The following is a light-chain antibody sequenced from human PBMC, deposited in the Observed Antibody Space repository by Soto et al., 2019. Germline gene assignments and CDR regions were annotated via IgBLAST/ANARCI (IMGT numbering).Light chain of an antibody. CDR1: QSVNHN. V-gene: IGKV3-15*01. CDR3: QQYKNWPL. CDR2: GAS. Sequence: DRVMTQSPDTLSASPGERVSLSCRASQSVNHNLAWYQQKPGQAPRLLLYGASTRATGIPVRFSGSGFGTEFTLTISSLQSEDFAAYYCQQYKNWPLFGQGTRLEIK. J-gene: IGKJ5*01.